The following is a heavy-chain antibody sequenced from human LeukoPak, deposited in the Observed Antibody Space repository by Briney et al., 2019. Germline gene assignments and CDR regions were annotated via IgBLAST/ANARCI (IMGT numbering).Heavy chain of an antibody. J-gene: IGHJ4*02. CDR3: ARDKIDYDFDY. V-gene: IGHV1-2*02. Sequence: ASVKVSCKASGYTFTGYYIHWVRQAPGQGLEWMGWINPNSGGTNYAQKFQGRVTMTRDTSISTAYMDLSRLRSDDTAVYYCARDKIDYDFDYWGQGTLVTVSS. CDR2: INPNSGGT. D-gene: IGHD4-17*01. CDR1: GYTFTGYY.